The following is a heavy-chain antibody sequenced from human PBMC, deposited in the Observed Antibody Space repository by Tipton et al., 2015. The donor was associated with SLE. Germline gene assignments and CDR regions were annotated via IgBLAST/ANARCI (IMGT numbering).Heavy chain of an antibody. CDR1: GGSISSSSYY. V-gene: IGHV4-39*07. CDR3: ARGRWYFDL. CDR2: IYYSGST. J-gene: IGHJ2*01. Sequence: TLSLTCTVSGGSISSSSYYWGWIRQPPGKGLEWIGSIYYSGSTYYNPSLKSRVTISVDTSKNQFSLKLSSMTAADTAVYYCARGRWYFDLWGRGTLVTVSS.